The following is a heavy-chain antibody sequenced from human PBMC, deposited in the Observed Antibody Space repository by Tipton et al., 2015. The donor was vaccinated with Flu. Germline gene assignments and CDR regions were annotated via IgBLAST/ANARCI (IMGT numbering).Heavy chain of an antibody. CDR3: ARTTYYYGSGSSDY. J-gene: IGHJ4*02. CDR2: ISHSGRT. CDR1: GGSIGSPYC. V-gene: IGHV4-38-2*01. Sequence: LSLTCSVSGGSIGSPYCWGWIRQPPGKGLEWIGCISHSGRTYYNPSLKSRVTISVDMAKNQFSQRLSSVTAADTAVYYCARTTYYYGSGSSDYWGQGTLVTVSS. D-gene: IGHD3-10*01.